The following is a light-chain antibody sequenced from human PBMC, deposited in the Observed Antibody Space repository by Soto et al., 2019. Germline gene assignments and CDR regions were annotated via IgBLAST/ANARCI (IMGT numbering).Light chain of an antibody. Sequence: EILMTQSPDSLSVSPGETATLSCRASQSLNTDLACYQQKPGQAPRLLLYGASTRATGISTRFSGGGSGTEFTLTISGLQSEDSEVYYCQQYKSWPPITFGQGTRLEI. V-gene: IGKV3-15*01. J-gene: IGKJ5*01. CDR2: GAS. CDR3: QQYKSWPPIT. CDR1: QSLNTD.